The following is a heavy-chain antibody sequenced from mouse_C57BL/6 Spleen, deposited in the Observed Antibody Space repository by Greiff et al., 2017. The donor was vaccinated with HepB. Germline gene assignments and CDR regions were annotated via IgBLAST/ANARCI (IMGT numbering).Heavy chain of an antibody. CDR1: GFTFSSYT. CDR2: ISGGGGNT. CDR3: ARHPPTVVARYWYLDV. J-gene: IGHJ1*03. D-gene: IGHD1-1*01. Sequence: EVKVVESGGGLVKPGGSLKLSCAASGFTFSSYTMSWVRQTPEKRLEWVATISGGGGNTYYPDSVKGRFTISRDNAKNTLYLQMSSLRSEDTALYYCARHPPTVVARYWYLDVWGTGTTVTVSS. V-gene: IGHV5-9*01.